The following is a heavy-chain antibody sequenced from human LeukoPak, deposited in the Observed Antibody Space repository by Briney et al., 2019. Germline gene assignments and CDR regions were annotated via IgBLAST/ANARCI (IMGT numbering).Heavy chain of an antibody. CDR3: ARTQLNGSRAP. Sequence: GGSLRLSCAASGFSLGTYWMTWARQVPGKGLEWVANINQDGSGKSYVDSVKGRFTISRDNAKNSLYLQMNGLRADDTAVYYCARTQLNGSRAPWGQGTLVTVSS. CDR1: GFSLGTYW. D-gene: IGHD3-10*01. J-gene: IGHJ5*02. V-gene: IGHV3-7*01. CDR2: INQDGSGK.